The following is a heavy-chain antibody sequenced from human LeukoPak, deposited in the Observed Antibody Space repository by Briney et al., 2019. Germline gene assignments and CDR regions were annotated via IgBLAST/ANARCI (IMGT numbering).Heavy chain of an antibody. V-gene: IGHV1-8*01. D-gene: IGHD6-13*01. CDR3: ARFNRELSSWYDYYYYMDV. J-gene: IGHJ6*03. CDR2: MNPNSGNT. Sequence: PEASVKVSCKASGYTFTSYDINWVRQATGQGLEWMGWMNPNSGNTGYAQKFQGRVTMTRNTSISTAYMELSSLRSEDTAVYYCARFNRELSSWYDYYYYMDVWGKGTTVTVSS. CDR1: GYTFTSYD.